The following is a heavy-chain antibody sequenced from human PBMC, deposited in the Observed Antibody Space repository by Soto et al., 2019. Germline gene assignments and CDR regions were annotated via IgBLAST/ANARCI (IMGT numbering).Heavy chain of an antibody. CDR1: GFTFNSYA. CDR3: VRGGGTMIRGATY. V-gene: IGHV3-30-3*01. CDR2: VSYDGSDK. J-gene: IGHJ4*02. Sequence: HPGGSLRLSCAASGFTFNSYAMHWVRQAPGKGLEWVAVVSYDGSDKYYADSVKGRFTISRDNSKNTLYLQMNSLRPEDTAVYYCVRGGGTMIRGATYWGQGALVTVS. D-gene: IGHD3-10*01.